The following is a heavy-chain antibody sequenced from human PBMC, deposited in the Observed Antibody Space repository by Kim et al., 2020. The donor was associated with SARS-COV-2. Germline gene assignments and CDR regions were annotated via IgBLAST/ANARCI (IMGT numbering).Heavy chain of an antibody. CDR3: ARQLIYCSSTSCYDNYYYYGMDV. D-gene: IGHD2-2*01. CDR1: GGSISSYY. V-gene: IGHV4-59*08. Sequence: SETLSLTCTVSGGSISSYYWSWIRQPPGKGLEWIGYIYYSGSTNYNPSLKSLVTISVDTSKNQFSLKLSSVTAADTAVYYCARQLIYCSSTSCYDNYYYYGMDVWGQGTTVTVSS. J-gene: IGHJ6*02. CDR2: IYYSGST.